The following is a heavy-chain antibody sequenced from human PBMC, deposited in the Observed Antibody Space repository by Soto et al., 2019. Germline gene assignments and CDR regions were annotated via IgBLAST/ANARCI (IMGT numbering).Heavy chain of an antibody. V-gene: IGHV4-34*01. Sequence: ERLSGTGPVHGGSFIGYNWSWIRQPPGKGLEWIGEINHSGSTNYNPSLKSRVTISVDTSKNQFSLKLSSVTAADTAVYYCARTDYYDSSGYYPYWGQGTLATVSS. CDR2: INHSGST. J-gene: IGHJ4*02. CDR3: ARTDYYDSSGYYPY. CDR1: GGSFIGYN. D-gene: IGHD3-22*01.